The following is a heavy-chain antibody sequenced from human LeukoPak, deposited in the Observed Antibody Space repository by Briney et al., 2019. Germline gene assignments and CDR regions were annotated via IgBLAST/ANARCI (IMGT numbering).Heavy chain of an antibody. Sequence: SETLSLTCTVSGYSISSGYYWGWIRQPPGKGLEWIGRIYHSGSTYYNPSLKSRVTISVDTSKNQFSLKLSSVTAADTAVYYCARDHYPYYDFWSGYPYKANWFDPWGQGTLVTVS. CDR1: GYSISSGYY. V-gene: IGHV4-38-2*02. CDR2: IYHSGST. D-gene: IGHD3-3*01. J-gene: IGHJ5*02. CDR3: ARDHYPYYDFWSGYPYKANWFDP.